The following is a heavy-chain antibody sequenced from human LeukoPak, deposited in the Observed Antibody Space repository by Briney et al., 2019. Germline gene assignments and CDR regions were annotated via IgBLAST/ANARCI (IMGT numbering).Heavy chain of an antibody. CDR2: IQYDGSKT. V-gene: IGHV3-33*01. Sequence: PGGSLRLSCAGSGFTFSHYGMHWVRQAPGKGLEWVAGIQYDGSKTYYGDSVKGRFSISRDNSRNTLYLQMSSLRAEDTAVYSCARDVDTSNHTSIFDPWGQGTLVTVSS. CDR3: ARDVDTSNHTSIFDP. D-gene: IGHD2-21*01. J-gene: IGHJ5*02. CDR1: GFTFSHYG.